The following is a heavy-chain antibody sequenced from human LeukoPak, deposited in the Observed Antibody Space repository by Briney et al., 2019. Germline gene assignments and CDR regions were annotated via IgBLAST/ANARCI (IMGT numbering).Heavy chain of an antibody. CDR3: ARLVDGFDP. CDR2: IYYSGST. J-gene: IGHJ5*02. V-gene: IGHV4-59*08. CDR1: GGSFSGYY. Sequence: SETLSLTCAVYGGSFSGYYWSWIRQPPGKGLEWIGYIYYSGSTNYNPSLKSRVTISVDTSKNQFSLKLSSVTAADTAVYYCARLVDGFDPWGQGTLVTVSS. D-gene: IGHD2-21*01.